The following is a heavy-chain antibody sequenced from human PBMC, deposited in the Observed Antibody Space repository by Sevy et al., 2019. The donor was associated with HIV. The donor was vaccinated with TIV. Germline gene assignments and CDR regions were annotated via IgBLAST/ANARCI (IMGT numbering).Heavy chain of an antibody. CDR1: GGSISSYY. CDR2: IYTSGST. J-gene: IGHJ4*02. V-gene: IGHV4-4*07. D-gene: IGHD3-22*01. CDR3: ARGTGLYYDSSGYDY. Sequence: SDTLSLTCTVSGGSISSYYWSWIRQPAGKGLEWIGRIYTSGSTNYNPSLKSRVTMSVDTSKNQFSLKLSSVTGADTAVYYCARGTGLYYDSSGYDYWGQGTLVTVSS.